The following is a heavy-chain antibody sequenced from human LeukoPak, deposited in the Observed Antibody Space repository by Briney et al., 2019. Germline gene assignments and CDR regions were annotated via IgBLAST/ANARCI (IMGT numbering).Heavy chain of an antibody. V-gene: IGHV3-7*01. CDR1: GFTFSSYG. CDR3: ARDGRHDYGDYVGAFDI. Sequence: PGGSLRLSCAASGFTFSSYGMHWVRQAPGKGLEWVANIKQDGSEKYYVDSVKGRFTISRDNAKNSLYLQMNSLRAEDTAVYYCARDGRHDYGDYVGAFDIWGQGTMVTVSS. D-gene: IGHD4-17*01. CDR2: IKQDGSEK. J-gene: IGHJ3*02.